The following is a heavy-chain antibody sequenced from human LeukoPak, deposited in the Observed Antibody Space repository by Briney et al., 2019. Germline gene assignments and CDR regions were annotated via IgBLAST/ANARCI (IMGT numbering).Heavy chain of an antibody. CDR3: AKRDYYDSSGYAPLFDY. Sequence: GGSLRLSCAASEFTFSNYAMAWVRQAPGEGLEWVSGISGNGGKIYYADSVKGRFTISRDNSKNTLYLQMNSLRGEDAAVYFCAKRDYYDSSGYAPLFDYWGQGTLVTVSP. D-gene: IGHD3-22*01. J-gene: IGHJ4*02. CDR2: ISGNGGKI. V-gene: IGHV3-23*01. CDR1: EFTFSNYA.